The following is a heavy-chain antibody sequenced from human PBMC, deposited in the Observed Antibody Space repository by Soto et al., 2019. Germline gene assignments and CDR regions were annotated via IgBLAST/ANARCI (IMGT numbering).Heavy chain of an antibody. J-gene: IGHJ3*01. V-gene: IGHV4-39*01. D-gene: IGHD3-9*01. CDR3: ARRVYSDDWFIPIHDGFDV. Sequence: QLQLQESGPGLVKPSETLSLSCTVSGGSITSGAFYWGWIRQSPGKGLEWIATISYSDITYSNPSFTRWLTIPLDTSKSQFSLRWTSVTAADSAVYFYARRVYSDDWFIPIHDGFDVWGQGTLVYASS. CDR1: GGSITSGAFY. CDR2: ISYSDIT.